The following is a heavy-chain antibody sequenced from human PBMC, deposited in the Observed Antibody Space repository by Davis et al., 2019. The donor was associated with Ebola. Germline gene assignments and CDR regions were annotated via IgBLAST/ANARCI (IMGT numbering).Heavy chain of an antibody. CDR3: ARGDYYYYYMDV. V-gene: IGHV4-59*08. CDR2: IYYSGST. Sequence: PSETLSLTCTVSGGSISRYYWSWIRQPPGKGLEWIGYIYYSGSTNYNPSLKSRVTISVDTSKNQFSLKLSSVTAADTAVYYCARGDYYYYYMDVWGKGTTVTVSS. J-gene: IGHJ6*03. CDR1: GGSISRYY.